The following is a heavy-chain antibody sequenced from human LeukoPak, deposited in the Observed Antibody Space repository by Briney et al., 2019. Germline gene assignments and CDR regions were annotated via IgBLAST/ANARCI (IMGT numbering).Heavy chain of an antibody. V-gene: IGHV4-59*01. CDR2: IYSSGTT. J-gene: IGHJ4*02. Sequence: SETLSLTCTVSGGSISSYYWSWIRQPPGKGLEWIGYIYSSGTTKYNPSLKSRVTISVDTSKNQFSLKLNSVTAADSAVYYCARPADGLWIAYYLWGQGTLVTVSS. CDR3: ARPADGLWIAYYL. D-gene: IGHD3-3*01. CDR1: GGSISSYY.